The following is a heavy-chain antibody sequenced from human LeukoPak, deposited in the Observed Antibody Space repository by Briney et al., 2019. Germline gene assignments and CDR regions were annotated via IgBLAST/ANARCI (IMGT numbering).Heavy chain of an antibody. V-gene: IGHV3-23*01. CDR1: GFIFSSYA. CDR3: AKHQYSTGWYLNY. Sequence: PGGSLRLSCAASGFIFSSYAMSWVRQAPGKGLEWVSAISGSDGSTYYADSVKGRFTISRDNSKNTLFLQMNSLRAKDTAVYYCAKHQYSTGWYLNYWGQGTLVTVSS. CDR2: ISGSDGST. D-gene: IGHD6-19*01. J-gene: IGHJ4*02.